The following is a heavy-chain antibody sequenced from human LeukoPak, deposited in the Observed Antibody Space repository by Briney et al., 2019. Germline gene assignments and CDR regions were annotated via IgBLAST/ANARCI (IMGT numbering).Heavy chain of an antibody. D-gene: IGHD4/OR15-4a*01. V-gene: IGHV3-21*01. CDR1: GFTFSSSS. J-gene: IGHJ5*01. CDR3: AKSLTPDRDWFDS. Sequence: GGSLRLSCAASGFTFSSSSMNWVRQAPGKGLEWVSSISSGRYIYFADSVKGRFTISRDNAKNSVSLQMNSLRGEDTAVYYCAKSLTPDRDWFDSWGQGTLVIVSS. CDR2: ISSGRYI.